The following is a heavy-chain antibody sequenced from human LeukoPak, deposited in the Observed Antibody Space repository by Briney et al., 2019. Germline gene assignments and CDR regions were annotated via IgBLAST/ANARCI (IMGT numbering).Heavy chain of an antibody. V-gene: IGHV3-7*01. Sequence: PGGSLRLSCSASGFTFSSYWMSWVRQTTGKELECVAKIREDGNEKFYVDSVKGRFTISRDNAKNSVYLQMNSLRVEDTAVYFCARDYIGGWNDHWGQGTLVTVSS. CDR1: GFTFSSYW. CDR3: ARDYIGGWNDH. J-gene: IGHJ4*02. D-gene: IGHD3-16*01. CDR2: IREDGNEK.